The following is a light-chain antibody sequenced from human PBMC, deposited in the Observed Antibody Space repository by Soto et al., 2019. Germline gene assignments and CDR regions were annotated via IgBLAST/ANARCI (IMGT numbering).Light chain of an antibody. CDR2: GAS. CDR3: QQYNNWTRT. CDR1: QSVSSN. Sequence: EIVMTQSPATLSVSPGERATLSCRASQSVSSNLAWYQQKPGQAPRLLIYGASTRATGIPARFSGSGSGTEFTLTISRLQSEDFAVYDCQQYNNWTRTFGQGTKLDIK. J-gene: IGKJ1*01. V-gene: IGKV3-15*01.